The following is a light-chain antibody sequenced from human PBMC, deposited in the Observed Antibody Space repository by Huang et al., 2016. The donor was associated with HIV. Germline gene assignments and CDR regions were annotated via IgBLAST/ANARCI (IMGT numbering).Light chain of an antibody. CDR2: LIS. J-gene: IGKJ1*01. CDR1: QSLVSTDGDIY. Sequence: DVVMTRFPLSLPVTLGQPASIFCKSSQSLVSTDGDIYLNWFQQRPGQSPRRLIYLISKRDSGVPDRFGGSGAGTLFALRINRVEAEDVAIYYCMQGTHWPGTFGQGTNLEI. V-gene: IGKV2-30*01. CDR3: MQGTHWPGT.